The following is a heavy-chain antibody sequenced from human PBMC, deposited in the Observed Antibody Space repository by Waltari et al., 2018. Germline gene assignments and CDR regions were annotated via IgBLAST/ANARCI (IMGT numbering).Heavy chain of an antibody. V-gene: IGHV3-30*18. CDR3: AKERESGPGGFDY. CDR2: ISNDGSNK. J-gene: IGHJ4*02. CDR1: GFTFSSYG. D-gene: IGHD3-16*01. Sequence: QVQLVESGGGVVQPGRSLRLSCAASGFTFSSYGMHWVLQAPGKGLEWVAVISNDGSNKYYADSVKGRFTISRDNSKNTLYLQMNSLRAEDTAVYYCAKERESGPGGFDYWGQGTLVTVSS.